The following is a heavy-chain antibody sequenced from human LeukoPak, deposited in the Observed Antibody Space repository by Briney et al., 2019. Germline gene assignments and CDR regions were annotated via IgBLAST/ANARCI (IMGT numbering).Heavy chain of an antibody. V-gene: IGHV3-23*01. J-gene: IGHJ4*02. CDR3: AKVIDYDSSGYYPLTY. D-gene: IGHD3-22*01. Sequence: GGSLRLSCAASGFTFSSYAMSWVRQAPGKGLEWVSAISGSGGSTYYADSVKGRFTISRDNSKNTLYLQMNSLRAEDTAVHYCAKVIDYDSSGYYPLTYWGQGTLVTVSS. CDR1: GFTFSSYA. CDR2: ISGSGGST.